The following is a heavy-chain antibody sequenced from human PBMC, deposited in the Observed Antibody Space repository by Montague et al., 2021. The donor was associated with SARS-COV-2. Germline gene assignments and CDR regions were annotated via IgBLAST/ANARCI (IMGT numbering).Heavy chain of an antibody. CDR3: ARGSGWMGNAFDI. CDR1: GGSISSYY. J-gene: IGHJ3*02. CDR2: IYYSGST. V-gene: IGHV4-59*01. D-gene: IGHD6-19*01. Sequence: SETLSLTCTVSGGSISSYYWSWIWQPPGKGLEWIGYIYYSGSTNXXPSLKSRVTISVDTSKNQFSLKLSSVTAADTAVYYCARGSGWMGNAFDIWGQGTMVTVSS.